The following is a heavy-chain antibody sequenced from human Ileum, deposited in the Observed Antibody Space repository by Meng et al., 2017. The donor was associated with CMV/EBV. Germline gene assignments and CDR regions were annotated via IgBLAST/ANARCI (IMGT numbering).Heavy chain of an antibody. CDR2: IYYSGST. J-gene: IGHJ4*02. CDR1: GGSISISSYY. D-gene: IGHD3-10*01. V-gene: IGHV4-39*07. Sequence: LRRTDSGPGLVKPFETPSLTCTVSGGSISISSYYWGWIRQPSGKGLEWIGSIYYSGSTYYNPSLKSRVTISVDTSKNQFSLKLSSVTAADTAVYYCARVGAMVRGPHFDYWGQGTLVTVSS. CDR3: ARVGAMVRGPHFDY.